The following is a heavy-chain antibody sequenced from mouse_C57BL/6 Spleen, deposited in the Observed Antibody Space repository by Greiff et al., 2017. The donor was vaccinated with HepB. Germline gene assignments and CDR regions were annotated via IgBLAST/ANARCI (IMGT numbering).Heavy chain of an antibody. Sequence: VQLQQPGAELVRPGSSVKLSCKASGYTFTSYWMHWVKQRPIQGLEWIGNIDPSDSETHYNQKFKDKATLTVDKSSSTAYMQLSSLTSEDSAVYYCARCYYGSSYEGEFDYWGQGTTLTVSS. V-gene: IGHV1-52*01. J-gene: IGHJ2*01. CDR2: IDPSDSET. CDR3: ARCYYGSSYEGEFDY. CDR1: GYTFTSYW. D-gene: IGHD1-1*01.